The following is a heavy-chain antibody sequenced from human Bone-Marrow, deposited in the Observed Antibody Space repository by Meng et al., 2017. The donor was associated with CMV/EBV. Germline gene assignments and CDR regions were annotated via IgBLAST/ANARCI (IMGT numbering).Heavy chain of an antibody. J-gene: IGHJ3*02. CDR2: ISAYNGNT. CDR3: ASDHYYDSSGYFNDFDI. D-gene: IGHD3-22*01. CDR1: GYTFTSYG. V-gene: IGHV1-18*01. Sequence: ASVKVSCKASGYTFTSYGISWVRQAPGQGLEWMGWISAYNGNTNYAQKLQGRVTMTTDTSTSTAYMELSSVRTDDTAVYYCASDHYYDSSGYFNDFDIWGQGTTVTVSS.